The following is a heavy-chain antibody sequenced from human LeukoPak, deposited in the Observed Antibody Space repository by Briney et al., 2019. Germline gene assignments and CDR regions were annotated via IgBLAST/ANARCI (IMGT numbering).Heavy chain of an antibody. CDR1: GYTFTGYY. CDR2: INPNSGGT. Sequence: VASVKVSCKASGYTFTGYYMHWVRQAPGQGLEWMGWINPNSGGTNYAQKFQGRVTMTRDTSISTAYMELSSLRSEDTAVYYCAREDCSSTSCSIDYWGQGTLVTVSS. D-gene: IGHD2-2*01. CDR3: AREDCSSTSCSIDY. V-gene: IGHV1-2*02. J-gene: IGHJ4*02.